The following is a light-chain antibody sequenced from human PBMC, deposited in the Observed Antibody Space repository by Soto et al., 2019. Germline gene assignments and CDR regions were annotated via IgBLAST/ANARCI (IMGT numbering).Light chain of an antibody. V-gene: IGKV3-20*01. CDR2: GAS. J-gene: IGKJ3*01. CDR3: RQYVCSPQIT. CDR1: QTVSSSY. Sequence: EIVLTQSPGTLSLSPGERATLSCRASQTVSSSYLAWYQQKPGQAPRLRIYGASSRATGIPDRFSGNGSVTAFSLTISSLEPEDFAVSYCRQYVCSPQITCGAGPKVDIK.